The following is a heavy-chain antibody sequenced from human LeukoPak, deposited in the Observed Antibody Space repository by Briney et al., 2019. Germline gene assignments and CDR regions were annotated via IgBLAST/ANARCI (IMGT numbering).Heavy chain of an antibody. V-gene: IGHV1-24*01. D-gene: IGHD4-17*01. CDR1: GYTLSELS. J-gene: IGHJ6*02. Sequence: AAVKVSCKVSGYTLSELSMHWVRQAPGKGLEWMGGFVPEDGETIYAQKFQGRVTTTEDTSTDTPYMELSSLRSEDTAVYYCATTVTTPPTGMDVWGQGTTVTVPS. CDR2: FVPEDGET. CDR3: ATTVTTPPTGMDV.